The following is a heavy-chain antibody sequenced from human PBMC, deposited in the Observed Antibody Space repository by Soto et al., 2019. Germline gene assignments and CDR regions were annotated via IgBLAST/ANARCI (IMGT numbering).Heavy chain of an antibody. CDR2: IYYSGST. D-gene: IGHD6-13*01. Sequence: SETLSLTCTVSGGSISSYYWSWIRQPPGKGLEWIGYIYYSGSTNYNPSLKSRVTISVDTSKNQFSLKLSSVTAADTAVYYCAREYPKEAAAGTFDYWGQGTLVTVSS. CDR1: GGSISSYY. J-gene: IGHJ4*02. V-gene: IGHV4-59*01. CDR3: AREYPKEAAAGTFDY.